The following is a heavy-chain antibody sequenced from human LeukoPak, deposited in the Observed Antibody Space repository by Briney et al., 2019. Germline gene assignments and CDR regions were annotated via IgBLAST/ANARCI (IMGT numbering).Heavy chain of an antibody. Sequence: ASVKVSCKASGYTFTSYGISWVRQAPGQGLEWVGWISAYNGNTNYAQKLQGRVTMTTDTSTSTAYVELRSLRSDDTAVYYCARNMDSSGYYGHYWGQGTLVTVSS. CDR1: GYTFTSYG. V-gene: IGHV1-18*01. CDR2: ISAYNGNT. CDR3: ARNMDSSGYYGHY. D-gene: IGHD3-22*01. J-gene: IGHJ4*02.